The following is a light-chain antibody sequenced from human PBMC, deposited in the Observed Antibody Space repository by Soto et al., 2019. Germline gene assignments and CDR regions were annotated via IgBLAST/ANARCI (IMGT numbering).Light chain of an antibody. CDR1: SSDVGGYNY. CDR2: NVS. J-gene: IGLJ2*01. CDR3: SSYTSISTVI. V-gene: IGLV2-14*01. Sequence: QSALTQPASVSGSPGQSITISCIRTSSDVGGYNYVSWYQQHPDQAPKLVIYNVSNRPSGVSDRFSGSKSGNTASLIISGLQAEDEADYYCSSYTSISTVIFGGGTKLTVL.